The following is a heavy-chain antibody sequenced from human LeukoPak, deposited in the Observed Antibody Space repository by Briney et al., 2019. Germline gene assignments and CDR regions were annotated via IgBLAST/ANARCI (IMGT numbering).Heavy chain of an antibody. CDR3: ARERYDFWSGYFLL. CDR2: INTDGSST. V-gene: IGHV3-74*01. J-gene: IGHJ4*02. CDR1: GFTFSSYW. D-gene: IGHD3-3*01. Sequence: GGSLRLSCAASGFTFSSYWMHWVRQAPGKGLVWVSRINTDGSSTSYADSVKGRFTISRDNAKNTLYLQMNSLRAEDTAVYYCARERYDFWSGYFLLWGQGTLVTVSS.